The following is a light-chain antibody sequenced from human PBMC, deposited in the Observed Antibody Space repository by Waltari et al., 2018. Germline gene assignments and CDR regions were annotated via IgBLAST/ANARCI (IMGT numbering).Light chain of an antibody. V-gene: IGKV4-1*01. CDR1: QTILSSSNNKNS. J-gene: IGKJ4*01. CDR3: QQYSNTPLT. CDR2: WAS. Sequence: DIVMTQSPDSLAVSLGERVTINCKSSQTILSSSNNKNSLAWYQQKPGQPPKMLIYWASTRASGVPDRFSGSGSGTDFTLTISSLQAEDVTVYYCQQYSNTPLTFGGGTKVEIK.